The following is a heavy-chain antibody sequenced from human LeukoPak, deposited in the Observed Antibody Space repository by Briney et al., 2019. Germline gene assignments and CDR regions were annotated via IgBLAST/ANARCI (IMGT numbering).Heavy chain of an antibody. CDR3: ARGYRYLDY. D-gene: IGHD3-9*01. J-gene: IGHJ4*02. CDR2: INHSGST. V-gene: IGHV4-34*01. CDR1: GGSFSGYY. Sequence: NPSETLSLTCAVYGGSFSGYYWSWIRQPPGKGLEWIGEINHSGSTNYNPSLKSRVTISVDTSKNQFSLKLSSVTAADTAVYYCARGYRYLDYWGQGSLVTVSS.